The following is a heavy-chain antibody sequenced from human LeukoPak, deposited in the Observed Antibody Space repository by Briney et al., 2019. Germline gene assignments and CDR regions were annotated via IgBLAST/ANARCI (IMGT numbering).Heavy chain of an antibody. J-gene: IGHJ4*02. D-gene: IGHD3-3*01. CDR2: IRYDGSNK. CDR3: AKDQGYYGPSVDY. Sequence: GGSLRLSCAASGFTFSSFGMHWVRQAPGKGLGWVAFIRYDGSNKYYADSVKGRFTISRDNSKNTLYLQMNSLRVEDTAVYYCAKDQGYYGPSVDYWGQGTLVTVSS. CDR1: GFTFSSFG. V-gene: IGHV3-30*02.